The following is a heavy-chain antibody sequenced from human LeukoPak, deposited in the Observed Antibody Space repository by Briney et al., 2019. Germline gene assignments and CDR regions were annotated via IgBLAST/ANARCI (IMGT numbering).Heavy chain of an antibody. CDR1: RFTFGRFG. Sequence: PGTSLRLSCTASRFTFGRFGMHWVRQAPGKGLEWVALIAFDGSNKYYADSVKGRFAISRDNSKNTLYLQMNSLRAEDTAVYYCAKAGSYQPLGFDYWGQGTLVTVSS. D-gene: IGHD2-2*01. CDR2: IAFDGSNK. CDR3: AKAGSYQPLGFDY. V-gene: IGHV3-30*18. J-gene: IGHJ4*02.